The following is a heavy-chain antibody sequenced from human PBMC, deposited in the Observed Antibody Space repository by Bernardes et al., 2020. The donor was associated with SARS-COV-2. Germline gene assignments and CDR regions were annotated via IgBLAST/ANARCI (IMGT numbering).Heavy chain of an antibody. CDR2: MNPNSGNT. CDR1: GYTFTAYE. Sequence: ASVQVSCKTSGYTFTAYEISWVRQATGQGLEWMGWMNPNSGNTGYAQKFQGRVTMTRDTSISTAYMELTSLTSDDTAIYFCAIMMVGPTNYYYYYGMDVWGQGTTVTVSS. CDR3: AIMMVGPTNYYYYYGMDV. J-gene: IGHJ6*02. V-gene: IGHV1-8*01. D-gene: IGHD1-26*01.